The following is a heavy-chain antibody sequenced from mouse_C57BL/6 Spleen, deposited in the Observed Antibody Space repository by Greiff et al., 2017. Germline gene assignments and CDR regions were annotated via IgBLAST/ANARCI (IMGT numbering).Heavy chain of an antibody. CDR2: IYPGSGST. J-gene: IGHJ2*01. Sequence: QVQLQQPGAELVKPGASVKMSCKASGYTFTSYWLTWVKQRPGQGLEWIGDIYPGSGSTNYNEKFKSTATLTVDTSSSPAYMQLSSLTSEDSAVYYCARGSSGYDCDYWGQGTTLTVSS. CDR1: GYTFTSYW. V-gene: IGHV1-55*01. CDR3: ARGSSGYDCDY. D-gene: IGHD3-2*02.